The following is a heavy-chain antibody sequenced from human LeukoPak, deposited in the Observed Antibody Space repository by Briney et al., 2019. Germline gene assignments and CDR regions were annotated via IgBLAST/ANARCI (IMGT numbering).Heavy chain of an antibody. D-gene: IGHD3-10*01. J-gene: IGHJ2*01. Sequence: GRSLRLSCAASGFTFSSYGMHWVRQAPGKGLEWVAVISYDGSNKYYADSVKGRFTISRDNSKNTLYLQMNSLRAEDTAVYYCAKDGPQLWFGELSRYFDLWGRGTLVTVSP. CDR3: AKDGPQLWFGELSRYFDL. V-gene: IGHV3-30*18. CDR1: GFTFSSYG. CDR2: ISYDGSNK.